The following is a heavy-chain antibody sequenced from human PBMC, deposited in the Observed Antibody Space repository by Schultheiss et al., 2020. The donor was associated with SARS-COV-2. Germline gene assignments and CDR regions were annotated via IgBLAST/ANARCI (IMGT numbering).Heavy chain of an antibody. J-gene: IGHJ4*02. CDR1: GYTFTGYY. D-gene: IGHD6-6*01. CDR2: INPNSGGT. V-gene: IGHV1-2*02. CDR3: ARVARRGSSSSAFDY. Sequence: ASVKVSCKASGYTFTGYYMHWVRQAPGQGLEWMGWINPNSGGTNYAQKFQGRVTMTRDTSISTAYMELSRLRSDDTAVYYCARVARRGSSSSAFDYWGQGTLVTSPQ.